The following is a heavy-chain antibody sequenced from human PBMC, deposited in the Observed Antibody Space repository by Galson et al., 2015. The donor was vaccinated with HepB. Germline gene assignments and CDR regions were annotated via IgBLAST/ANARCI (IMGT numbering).Heavy chain of an antibody. J-gene: IGHJ4*02. V-gene: IGHV4-59*01. CDR3: ARSLSGYDSGDL. CDR1: GDSISSYH. Sequence: ETLSLTCTVSGDSISSYHWSWIRQPPGKGLEWIGYFYDSGSSNWNPSLKSRVTMSVDTSKNQLSLRLSSATAADTAVYYCARSLSGYDSGDLWGQGTLVTVSS. CDR2: FYDSGSS. D-gene: IGHD5-12*01.